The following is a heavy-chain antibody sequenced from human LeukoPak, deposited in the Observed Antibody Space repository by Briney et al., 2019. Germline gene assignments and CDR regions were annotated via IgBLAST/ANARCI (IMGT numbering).Heavy chain of an antibody. CDR2: IYYSGST. D-gene: IGHD3-3*01. V-gene: IGHV4-39*01. J-gene: IGHJ5*02. CDR1: GGSISSSSYY. Sequence: PSETLSLTCTVSGGSISSSSYYWGWIRQPPGKGLEWIGGIYYSGSTYYNPSLKSRVTISVDTSKNQFSLKLSSVTAADTAVYYCARHSEANYDFWSGSDWFDPWGQGTLVTVSS. CDR3: ARHSEANYDFWSGSDWFDP.